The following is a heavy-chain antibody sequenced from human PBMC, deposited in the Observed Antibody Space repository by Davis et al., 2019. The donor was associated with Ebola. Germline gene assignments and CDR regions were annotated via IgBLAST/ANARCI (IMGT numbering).Heavy chain of an antibody. J-gene: IGHJ5*02. D-gene: IGHD3-10*01. CDR3: ARHSLTYYYGSGSYTDWFDP. Sequence: SETLSLTCAVYGGSFSGYYWSWIRQPPGKGLEWIGEINHSGSTNYNPSLKSRVTISVDTSKNQFSLKLSSVTAADTAVYYCARHSLTYYYGSGSYTDWFDPWGQGTLVTVSS. CDR2: INHSGST. V-gene: IGHV4-34*01. CDR1: GGSFSGYY.